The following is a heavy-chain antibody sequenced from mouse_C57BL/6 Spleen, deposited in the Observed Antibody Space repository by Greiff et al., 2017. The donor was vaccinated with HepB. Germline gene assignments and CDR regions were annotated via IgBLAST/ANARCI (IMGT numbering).Heavy chain of an antibody. CDR1: GYTFTDYY. Sequence: VQLKESGPELVKPGASVKISCKASGYTFTDYYMNWVKQSHGKSLEWIGDINPNNGGTSYNQKFKGKATLTVDKSSSTAYMELRSLTSEDSAVYYCARSLDWYFGVWGTGTTVTVSS. V-gene: IGHV1-26*01. CDR3: ARSLDWYFGV. J-gene: IGHJ1*03. CDR2: INPNNGGT.